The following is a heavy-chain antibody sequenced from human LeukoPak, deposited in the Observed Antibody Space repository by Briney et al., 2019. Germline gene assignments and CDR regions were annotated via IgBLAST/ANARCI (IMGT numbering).Heavy chain of an antibody. Sequence: SETLSPTCAVSGYPISNGYYWGWIRQPPGKGLEWIGSIYYSGNTYDNPSLKSRVTISLDTSKNQFSLRLSSVTASDTAVYYYARHRLFDTTGYYYDFDYWGQGTLVTVSS. J-gene: IGHJ4*02. CDR2: IYYSGNT. V-gene: IGHV4-38-2*01. CDR1: GYPISNGYY. D-gene: IGHD3-22*01. CDR3: ARHRLFDTTGYYYDFDY.